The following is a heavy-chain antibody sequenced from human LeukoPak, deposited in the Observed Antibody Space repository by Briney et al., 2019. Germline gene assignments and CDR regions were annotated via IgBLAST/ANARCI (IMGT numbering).Heavy chain of an antibody. CDR3: ARQVGAFYFYYYMDV. V-gene: IGHV4-39*01. J-gene: IGHJ6*03. D-gene: IGHD1-26*01. Sequence: SETLSLTCTVSGGSIRSSSYYWGWIRQPPGKGLEWIGSIYYSGTTYYNPSLKSRVTISIDTSKNHFSLEVSSVTASDTAVYYCARQVGAFYFYYYMDVWGKGTTVTISS. CDR1: GGSIRSSSYY. CDR2: IYYSGTT.